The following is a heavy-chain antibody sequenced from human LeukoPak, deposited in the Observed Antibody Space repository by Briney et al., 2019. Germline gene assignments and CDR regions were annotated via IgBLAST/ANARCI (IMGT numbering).Heavy chain of an antibody. CDR3: ARESGYDYRNTGPLDY. V-gene: IGHV3-7*01. Sequence: GGSLRLSCAASGFTFRTYWMSWVRQAPGKGLEWVANIKQDGNEKYYVDSVKGRFTISRDNAKNSLYLQMNSLRAEDTAVYYCARESGYDYRNTGPLDYWGQGTLVTVSS. CDR1: GFTFRTYW. J-gene: IGHJ4*02. D-gene: IGHD4-11*01. CDR2: IKQDGNEK.